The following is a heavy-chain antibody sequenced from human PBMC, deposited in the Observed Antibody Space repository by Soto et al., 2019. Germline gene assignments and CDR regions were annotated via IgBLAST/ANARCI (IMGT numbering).Heavy chain of an antibody. J-gene: IGHJ3*01. CDR2: ISGSGDIT. Sequence: EVQLLESGGGLVQPGGSLRLSCAASGITFINYAMSWVRQAPGKGLEWVSTISGSGDITYHADSVKGRFTISRDNSKNTLYLQMTSLRAEDTAVYYCAKSPPPADAFDFWGQGTVVTVSS. V-gene: IGHV3-23*01. CDR1: GITFINYA. CDR3: AKSPPPADAFDF.